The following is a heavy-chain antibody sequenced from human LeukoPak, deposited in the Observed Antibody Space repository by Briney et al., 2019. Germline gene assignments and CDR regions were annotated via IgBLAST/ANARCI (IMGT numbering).Heavy chain of an antibody. CDR3: SREFRGYNRLRIYYYYMDV. V-gene: IGHV3-30*02. Sequence: PGGSLRLSCAASGFTFISYGMHWVRQAPGKGLEWVTFIRYDGSNKYYADSVKGRFIISRDNSKNTLYLQMNSLRAEDTAVYYCSREFRGYNRLRIYYYYMDVWGKGTTVSVSS. CDR1: GFTFISYG. J-gene: IGHJ6*03. D-gene: IGHD5-24*01. CDR2: IRYDGSNK.